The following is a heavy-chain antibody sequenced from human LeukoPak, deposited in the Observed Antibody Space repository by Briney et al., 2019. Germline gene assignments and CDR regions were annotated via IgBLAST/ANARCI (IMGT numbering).Heavy chain of an antibody. V-gene: IGHV4-59*01. CDR3: ARSSGYYRNVDY. CDR2: IYYSGST. Sequence: SETLSLTCTVPGGSISSYYWSWIRQPPGKGLEWIGYIYYSGSTNYNPSLKSRVTISVDTSKNQFSLNLSSVTAADTAVYYCARSSGYYRNVDYWGQGTLVTVSS. J-gene: IGHJ4*02. CDR1: GGSISSYY. D-gene: IGHD3-22*01.